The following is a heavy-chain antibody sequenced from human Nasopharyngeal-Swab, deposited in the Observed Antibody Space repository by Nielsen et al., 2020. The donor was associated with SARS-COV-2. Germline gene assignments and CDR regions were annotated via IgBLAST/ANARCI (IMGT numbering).Heavy chain of an antibody. J-gene: IGHJ3*02. CDR2: ISYDGSNK. V-gene: IGHV3-30*03. CDR1: GFTFSSYG. D-gene: IGHD1-26*01. Sequence: GGSLRLSCAASGFTFSSYGMHWVRQAPGKGLEWVAVISYDGSNKYYADSVKGRFTISRDNSKNTLYLQMNSLRAEDTALYYCAGAAGSYEGVYAFDIWGRGTMVTVSS. CDR3: AGAAGSYEGVYAFDI.